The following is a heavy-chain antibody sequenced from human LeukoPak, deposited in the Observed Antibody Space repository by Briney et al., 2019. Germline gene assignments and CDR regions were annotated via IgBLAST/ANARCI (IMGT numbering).Heavy chain of an antibody. CDR1: GGSFSGYY. Sequence: PSETLSLTCAVYGGSFSGYYWSWIRQPPGKGLEWIGEINHSGSTNYNPSLKSRVTISVDTSKNQFSLKLSSVTAADTAVYYRARTPLRISSSWYGLKDYYYYGMDVWGQGTTVTVSS. CDR3: ARTPLRISSSWYGLKDYYYYGMDV. V-gene: IGHV4-34*01. D-gene: IGHD6-13*01. J-gene: IGHJ6*02. CDR2: INHSGST.